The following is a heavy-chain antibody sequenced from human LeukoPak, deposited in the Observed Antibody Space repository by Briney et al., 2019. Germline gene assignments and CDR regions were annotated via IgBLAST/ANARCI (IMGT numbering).Heavy chain of an antibody. Sequence: GGSLRLSCAASGFTFSSYSMNWVRQAPGKGLEWVSYISSSSSTIYYADSVKGRFTISRDNAKNSLYLQMNSLRAEDTAVYYCAKDQFSSGWTLYYYYYGMDVWGQGTTVTVSS. CDR1: GFTFSSYS. J-gene: IGHJ6*02. D-gene: IGHD6-19*01. CDR3: AKDQFSSGWTLYYYYYGMDV. CDR2: ISSSSSTI. V-gene: IGHV3-48*01.